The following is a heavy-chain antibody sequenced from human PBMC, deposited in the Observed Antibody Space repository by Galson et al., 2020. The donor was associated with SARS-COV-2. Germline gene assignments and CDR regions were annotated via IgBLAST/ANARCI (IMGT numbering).Heavy chain of an antibody. CDR1: GGTFSGYY. D-gene: IGHD6-13*01. V-gene: IGHV4-34*01. J-gene: IGHJ4*02. CDR3: ARGRYPRADGILLWMYRIASSGVFDS. CDR2: INDGGRT. Sequence: PSENLSLTCAVYGGTFSGYYWNWIRQSPGKGLEWIGEINDGGRTNYNPSLESRVGISVDTSKKQFSLKLSSVTAADTAVYHCARGRYPRADGILLWMYRIASSGVFDSWSQGTRVTVSS.